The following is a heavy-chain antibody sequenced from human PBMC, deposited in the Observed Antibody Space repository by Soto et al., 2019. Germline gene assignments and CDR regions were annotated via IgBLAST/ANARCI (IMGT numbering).Heavy chain of an antibody. CDR3: ARDRGT. V-gene: IGHV4-61*01. Sequence: PSETLSLTCTVSGGSVSSRNYHWSWIRQPPGKGLEFIGYISYGGSANYNPSLGSRVTISVDTSKNQFSLNLSSVTAADTAVYYCARDRGTWGQGSRVTVSS. CDR1: GGSVSSRNYH. CDR2: ISYGGSA. J-gene: IGHJ4*02.